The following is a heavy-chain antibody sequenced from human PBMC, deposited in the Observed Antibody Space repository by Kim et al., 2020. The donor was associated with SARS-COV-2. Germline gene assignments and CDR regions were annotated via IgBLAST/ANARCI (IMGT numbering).Heavy chain of an antibody. V-gene: IGHV1-18*04. CDR2: ISAYNGNT. CDR3: ARAREYYDYVWGSYPCDY. J-gene: IGHJ4*02. D-gene: IGHD3-16*02. Sequence: ASVKVSCKASGYTFTSYGISWVRQAPGQGLEWMGWISAYNGNTNYAQKLQGRVTMTTDTSTSTAYMELRSLRSDDTAVYYCARAREYYDYVWGSYPCDYWGQGTLVTVSS. CDR1: GYTFTSYG.